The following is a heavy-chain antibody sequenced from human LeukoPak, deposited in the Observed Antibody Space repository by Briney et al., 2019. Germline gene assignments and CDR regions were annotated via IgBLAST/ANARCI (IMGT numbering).Heavy chain of an antibody. D-gene: IGHD3-3*01. CDR2: IYTSGST. J-gene: IGHJ4*02. V-gene: IGHV4-61*02. CDR1: GGSISSGSYY. Sequence: SETLSLTCTVSGGSISSGSYYWSWIRQPAGKGLEWIGRIYTSGSTNYNPSLKSRVTISVDTSKNQFSLKLSSVTAADTAVYYCARALRFLEWSFDYWGQGTLVTVSS. CDR3: ARALRFLEWSFDY.